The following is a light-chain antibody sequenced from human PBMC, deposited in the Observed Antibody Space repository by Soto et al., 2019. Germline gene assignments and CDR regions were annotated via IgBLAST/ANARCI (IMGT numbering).Light chain of an antibody. CDR2: GVS. Sequence: EIVLTQTPAPLSLSPGEIVTLSCRASQNIGDTYLAWYQQKPGQAPRLLIYGVSARGTGISDRFSASGSGSDFTLTISRLEPDDFAVYCCHPYSRSPVTFSPLTFGGGSKVEI. CDR1: QNIGDTY. J-gene: IGKJ4*01. CDR3: HPYSRSPVTFSPLT. V-gene: IGKV3-20*01.